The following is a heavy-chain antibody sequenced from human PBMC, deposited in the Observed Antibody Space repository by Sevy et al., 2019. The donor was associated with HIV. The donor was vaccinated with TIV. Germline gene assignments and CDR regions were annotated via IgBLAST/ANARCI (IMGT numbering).Heavy chain of an antibody. V-gene: IGHV1-24*01. CDR2: FDPEDGET. CDR3: ATAQRGSSWSREYFQH. J-gene: IGHJ1*01. Sequence: ASVKVSCKVSRYTLSELSIHWVRQAPGQGLEWMGGFDPEDGETIYAQKFQGRVTMTEDTSTDTAYMELSSLRSEDTAVYYCATAQRGSSWSREYFQHWGQGTLVTVSS. CDR1: RYTLSELS. D-gene: IGHD6-13*01.